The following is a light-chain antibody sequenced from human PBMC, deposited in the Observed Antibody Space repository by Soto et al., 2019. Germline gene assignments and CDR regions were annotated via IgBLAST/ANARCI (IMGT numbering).Light chain of an antibody. Sequence: DIQMTQSASTLSASVGDRVTITCWASQSIGGWLAWYQQKPGKAPKLLIYEASVLQKGVPSRFSGSGSGTEFTLAISSLQTDDFATYYCQEHNSYIPTFGPGTKVDIK. CDR3: QEHNSYIPT. J-gene: IGKJ1*01. CDR1: QSIGGW. V-gene: IGKV1-5*03. CDR2: EAS.